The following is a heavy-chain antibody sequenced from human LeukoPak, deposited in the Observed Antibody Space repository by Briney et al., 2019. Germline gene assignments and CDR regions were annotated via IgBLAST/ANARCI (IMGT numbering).Heavy chain of an antibody. D-gene: IGHD3-22*01. CDR3: ARDPRGYYYDSSGFYYFDY. V-gene: IGHV1-2*02. CDR1: GYTFTGYY. Sequence: ASVKVSCKSSGYTFTGYYMYWVRQAPGQGLECMGWINPNSGGTNYAQKLQGRVTMTTDTSTSTAYMELRSLRSDDTAVYYCARDPRGYYYDSSGFYYFDYWGQGTLVTVSS. CDR2: INPNSGGT. J-gene: IGHJ4*02.